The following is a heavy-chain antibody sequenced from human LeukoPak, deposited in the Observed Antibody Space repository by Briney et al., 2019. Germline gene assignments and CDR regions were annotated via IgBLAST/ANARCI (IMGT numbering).Heavy chain of an antibody. D-gene: IGHD3-10*01. J-gene: IGHJ3*02. CDR2: IASDGSQI. CDR1: GFTFSPYI. CDR3: ARERQDTIVHTGAFDT. V-gene: IGHV3-30-3*01. Sequence: GGSLRLSCAASGFTFSPYIMHWVRQAPGKGLERVAVIASDGSQIFYVESVKGRFTISRDNSKNTLYLQMNSLRAEDTAVYFCARERQDTIVHTGAFDTWGQGTMVTVSS.